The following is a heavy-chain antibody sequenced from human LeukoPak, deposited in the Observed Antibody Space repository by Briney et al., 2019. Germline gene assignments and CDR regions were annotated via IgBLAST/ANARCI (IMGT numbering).Heavy chain of an antibody. D-gene: IGHD3-10*01. V-gene: IGHV3-15*01. Sequence: GGSLRLSCAADGLTFSTTWMSWVRQAPGKGMEWVGRIKSKTDGGTTDYAAPVKGRFTISRDDSKNTLYLHMNSLKTEDTAVYYCTRDRPGVLVYWGQGTLVTVSS. CDR2: IKSKTDGGTT. CDR1: GLTFSTTW. J-gene: IGHJ4*02. CDR3: TRDRPGVLVY.